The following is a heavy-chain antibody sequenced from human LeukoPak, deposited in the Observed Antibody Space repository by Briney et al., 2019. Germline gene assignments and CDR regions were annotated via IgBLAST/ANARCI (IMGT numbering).Heavy chain of an antibody. J-gene: IGHJ4*02. CDR2: ISSSSSYI. D-gene: IGHD5-18*01. Sequence: GGSLRLSCAASGFTFSSYSMNWVRQAPGKGLEWVSSISSSSSYIYYADSVKGRLTISRDNAKNSLYLQMNSLRAEDTAVYYCARPRGVDTAMVNYWGQGTLVTVSS. CDR3: ARPRGVDTAMVNY. V-gene: IGHV3-21*01. CDR1: GFTFSSYS.